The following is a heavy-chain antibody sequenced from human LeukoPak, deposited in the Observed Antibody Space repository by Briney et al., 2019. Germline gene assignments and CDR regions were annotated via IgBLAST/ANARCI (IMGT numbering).Heavy chain of an antibody. V-gene: IGHV3-48*01. D-gene: IGHD3-22*01. Sequence: GSLRLSCAASGFTFSSYSMNWVRQAPGEGLEWVSYISSSSSTIYYADSVKGRFTISRDNAKNSLYLQMNSLRAEDTAVYYCARSHRSSGYYGDAFDIWGQGTMVTVSS. CDR3: ARSHRSSGYYGDAFDI. CDR1: GFTFSSYS. CDR2: ISSSSSTI. J-gene: IGHJ3*02.